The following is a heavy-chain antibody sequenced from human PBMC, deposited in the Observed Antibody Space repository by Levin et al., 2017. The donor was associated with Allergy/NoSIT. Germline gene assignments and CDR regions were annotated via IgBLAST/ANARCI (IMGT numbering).Heavy chain of an antibody. CDR3: AKDSDGYNLGYFDF. CDR1: GGSINSGPYF. Sequence: SQTLSLTCSVSGGSINSGPYFWAWIRQSPGKGLEWIATVYYSGSTYYNPSLKSRVTISVDTSRNQFSLKMKSVSAADTAMYYCAKDSDGYNLGYFDFWGRGTPVTVSS. D-gene: IGHD5-24*01. J-gene: IGHJ2*01. CDR2: VYYSGST. V-gene: IGHV4-39*07.